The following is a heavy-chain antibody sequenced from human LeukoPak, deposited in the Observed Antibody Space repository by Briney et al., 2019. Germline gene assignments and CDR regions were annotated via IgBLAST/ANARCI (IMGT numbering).Heavy chain of an antibody. CDR1: GFTFISNS. CDR2: ISGSGGST. Sequence: PGGSLRLSCAASGFTFISNSMSWVRQAPGKGLEWVSVISGSGGSTYYADSVKGRFTISRDNSKNTLYLQMNSLRAEDTAVYYCAKGGYCSSTSCPGDYWGQGTLVTVSS. CDR3: AKGGYCSSTSCPGDY. V-gene: IGHV3-23*01. J-gene: IGHJ4*02. D-gene: IGHD2-2*01.